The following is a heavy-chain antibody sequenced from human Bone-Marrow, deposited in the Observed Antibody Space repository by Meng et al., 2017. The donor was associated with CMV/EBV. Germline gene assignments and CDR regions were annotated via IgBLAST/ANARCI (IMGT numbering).Heavy chain of an antibody. D-gene: IGHD2-8*01. CDR3: ARDRGSTNGDEFDY. J-gene: IGHJ4*02. Sequence: ASVKVSCKASGYTFTSYGISWVRQAPGQGLEWMGWISAYNGNTNYAQKLQGRVTMTTDTSTSTAYMELRSLRSDDTAVYYRARDRGSTNGDEFDYWGQGTLVTVSS. V-gene: IGHV1-18*01. CDR2: ISAYNGNT. CDR1: GYTFTSYG.